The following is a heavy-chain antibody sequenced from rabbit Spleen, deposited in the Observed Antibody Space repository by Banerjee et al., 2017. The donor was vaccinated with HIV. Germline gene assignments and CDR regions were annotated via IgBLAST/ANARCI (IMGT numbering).Heavy chain of an antibody. Sequence: EQLEESGGGLVEPEGSLTLTCKASRFSFSDRDVMCWVRQAPGKGLEWIACINTYTTKSVYASWATGRFTISRTSSTTVFLQMTSLTAADTATYFCARDLVAVIGWNFNLWGPGTLVTVS. D-gene: IGHD1-1*01. CDR2: INTYTTKS. CDR3: ARDLVAVIGWNFNL. J-gene: IGHJ4*01. V-gene: IGHV1S45*01. CDR1: RFSFSDRDV.